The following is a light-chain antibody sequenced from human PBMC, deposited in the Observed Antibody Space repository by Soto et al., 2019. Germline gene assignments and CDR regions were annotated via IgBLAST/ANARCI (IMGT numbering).Light chain of an antibody. J-gene: IGLJ1*01. CDR1: NSNIGNTY. CDR2: ENN. Sequence: PALKKPPSVSAAPGEKVTITCSGSNSNIGNTYVSWYQQLPGTAPKLLIYENNKRPSGIPDRFSGSKSGTSATLGITGLQTGDEADYYCGAWDSGLSGYVFGTGTKVTVL. V-gene: IGLV1-51*02. CDR3: GAWDSGLSGYV.